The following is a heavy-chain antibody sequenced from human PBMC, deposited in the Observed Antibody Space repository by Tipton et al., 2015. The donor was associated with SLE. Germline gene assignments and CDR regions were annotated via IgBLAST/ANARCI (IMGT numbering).Heavy chain of an antibody. CDR3: AVKPGTAMVKWFDP. D-gene: IGHD5-18*01. Sequence: TLSLTCAVSGGSISSSNWWSWIRQPPGKGLEWIGEINHSGSTNYNPSLKSRVTISVDTSKNQFSLKLSSVTAADTAVYYCAVKPGTAMVKWFDPWGQGTLVTVSS. CDR2: INHSGST. J-gene: IGHJ5*02. CDR1: GGSISSSNW. V-gene: IGHV4-4*02.